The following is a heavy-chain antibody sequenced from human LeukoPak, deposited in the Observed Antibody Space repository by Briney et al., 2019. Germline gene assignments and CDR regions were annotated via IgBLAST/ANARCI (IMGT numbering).Heavy chain of an antibody. J-gene: IGHJ5*02. V-gene: IGHV4-39*01. CDR1: GGSISSSRYY. CDR3: ARHTYYYGSGSYYNEGFDP. D-gene: IGHD3-10*01. CDR2: VYYSGST. Sequence: SETLSLTCTVSGGSISSSRYYWGWIRLPPGKGLEWIGSVYYSGSTYYNPSLKSRVTLSVDTSKNQFSLKLSSVTAADTAVYYCARHTYYYGSGSYYNEGFDPWGQGTLVTVSS.